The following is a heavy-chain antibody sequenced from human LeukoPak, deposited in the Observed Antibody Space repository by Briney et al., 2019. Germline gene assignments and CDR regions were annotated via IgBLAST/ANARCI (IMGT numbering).Heavy chain of an antibody. CDR1: GGTFSSYA. CDR2: IIPILGIA. J-gene: IGHJ4*02. D-gene: IGHD3-10*01. V-gene: IGHV1-69*04. CDR3: ASTFGELSQDY. Sequence: SVKVSCKASGGTFSSYAISWVRQAPGQGLEWMGRIIPILGIANYAQKFQGRVTITADKSTSTAYMELSSLRSEDTAVYYCASTFGELSQDYWGQGTLVTVSS.